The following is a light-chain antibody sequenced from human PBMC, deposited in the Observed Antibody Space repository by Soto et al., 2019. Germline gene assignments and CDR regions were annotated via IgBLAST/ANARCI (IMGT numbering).Light chain of an antibody. Sequence: DIQMTQSPSTLSASVGYRVTITCRASQSISSCLAWYQQKPVKAPHLLIYHASILHSGVPSRFSASGSATQFTLTISSLHTVDVATYHRQQHYSTTWSFGQGTR. CDR3: QQHYSTTWS. CDR1: QSISSC. V-gene: IGKV1-5*01. J-gene: IGKJ5*01. CDR2: HAS.